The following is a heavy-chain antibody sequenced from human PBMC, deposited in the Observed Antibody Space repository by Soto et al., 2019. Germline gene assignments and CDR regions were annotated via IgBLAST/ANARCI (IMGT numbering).Heavy chain of an antibody. J-gene: IGHJ4*02. CDR3: ARGLYSSGWYPSGDY. CDR1: GFTFSSYD. V-gene: IGHV3-33*01. Sequence: QVQLVESGGGVVQPGRSLRLSCAASGFTFSSYDMHWVRQAPGKGREWVAVIWYDGSNKYYADSVKGRFTISRDNSKNTLYLQMNRLRAEDTAVYYCARGLYSSGWYPSGDYWGQGTLVTVSS. D-gene: IGHD6-19*01. CDR2: IWYDGSNK.